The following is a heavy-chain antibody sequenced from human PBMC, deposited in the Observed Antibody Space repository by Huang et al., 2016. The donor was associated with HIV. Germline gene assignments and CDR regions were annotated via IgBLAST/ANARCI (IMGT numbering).Heavy chain of an antibody. CDR1: GGTFSKYA. Sequence: QVQLVQSGAEVKTPGSSVKVSCKASGGTFSKYAISWVRQAPGQGLEWMGGIIPMLGTPNYARKFQGRVTITADDSTSTTYVEVSSLRSEDTALYYCARGQLGSYGDYDVLYWGQGTLVTVSS. CDR2: IIPMLGTP. J-gene: IGHJ4*02. D-gene: IGHD4-17*01. CDR3: ARGQLGSYGDYDVLY. V-gene: IGHV1-69*13.